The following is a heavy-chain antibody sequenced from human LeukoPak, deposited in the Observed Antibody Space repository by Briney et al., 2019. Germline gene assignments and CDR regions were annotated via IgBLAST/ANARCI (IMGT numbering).Heavy chain of an antibody. V-gene: IGHV3-21*01. CDR3: ARHQDILTGCYSVGYFDY. CDR2: ISSSSYI. J-gene: IGHJ4*02. D-gene: IGHD3-9*01. Sequence: GGSLRLSCAASGFTFSSYSMNWVRQAPGKGLEWVSSISSSSYIYYADSVKGRFTISRDNAKNSLYLQMNSLRAEDTAVYYCARHQDILTGCYSVGYFDYWGQGTLVTVSS. CDR1: GFTFSSYS.